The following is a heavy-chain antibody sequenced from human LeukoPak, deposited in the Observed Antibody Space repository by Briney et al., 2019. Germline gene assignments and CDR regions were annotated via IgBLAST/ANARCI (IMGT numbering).Heavy chain of an antibody. CDR2: INPNSGGT. V-gene: IGHV1-2*02. CDR3: ARGTVRITGIDY. CDR1: GYTFTGYY. J-gene: IGHJ4*02. D-gene: IGHD3-3*01. Sequence: ASVKVSCKASGYTFTGYYMHWVRQAPGQGLEWMGWINPNSGGTNYAQKLQGRVTMTTDTSTSTAYMELRSLRSDDTAVYYCARGTVRITGIDYWGQGTLVTVSS.